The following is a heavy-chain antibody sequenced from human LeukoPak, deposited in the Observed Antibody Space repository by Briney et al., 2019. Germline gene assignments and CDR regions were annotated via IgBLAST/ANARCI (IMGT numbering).Heavy chain of an antibody. D-gene: IGHD3-9*01. Sequence: PGGSLRLSCAACGVSASSNYMSWVRQAPGEGVGWVSAISGSGGSTDYGNSVKARFTISTDNPENTLCLQMNSQRAEDTAVHYCAKAVLRDFDSTLTWGPGALGTAS. CDR3: AKAVLRDFDSTLT. J-gene: IGHJ4*01. CDR2: ISGSGGST. V-gene: IGHV3-23*01. CDR1: GVSASSNY.